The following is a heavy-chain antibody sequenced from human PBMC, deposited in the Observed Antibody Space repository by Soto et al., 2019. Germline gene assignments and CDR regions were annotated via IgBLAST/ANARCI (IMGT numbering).Heavy chain of an antibody. Sequence: EVQLVESGGGLVQPGGSLRLSCAASGFTFSGYCMSWVRQAPGKGLEWVANIKQDGSEKYYVDSVKGRFTISRDNAKNSLYLLMNSVIAEDTGVYCCAQNNSYCSSTNCFVSDYWGQGNLATV. J-gene: IGHJ4*02. CDR3: AQNNSYCSSTNCFVSDY. D-gene: IGHD2-2*01. CDR2: IKQDGSEK. CDR1: GFTFSGYC. V-gene: IGHV3-7*01.